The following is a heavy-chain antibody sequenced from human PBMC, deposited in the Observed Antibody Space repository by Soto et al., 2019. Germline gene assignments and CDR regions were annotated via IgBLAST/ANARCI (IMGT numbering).Heavy chain of an antibody. J-gene: IGHJ5*01. CDR3: ARTAYCRGVCHYDFDS. V-gene: IGHV3-74*01. Sequence: EVHLVESGGVLVQPGGSLRLSCAASGFTFSSYWMHWVRQVPGRGLVWVSRISSDGSFTDYEDSVKGRFTISRDNTKNTLYLQMNGLRAADTDVYYCARTAYCRGVCHYDFDSWGQGTLVTVSS. D-gene: IGHD2-21*01. CDR2: ISSDGSFT. CDR1: GFTFSSYW.